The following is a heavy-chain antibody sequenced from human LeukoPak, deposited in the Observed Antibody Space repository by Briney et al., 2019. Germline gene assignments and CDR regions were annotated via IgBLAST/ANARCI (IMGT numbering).Heavy chain of an antibody. CDR2: IYTSGST. V-gene: IGHV4-4*07. CDR3: ARGSYSGSQGDAFDI. D-gene: IGHD1-26*01. Sequence: SETLSLTCTVSGGSISSYYWSWIRQPAGKGLEWIGRIYTSGSTNYNPSLKSRVTMSVDTSKNQFSLKLSSVTAADTAVYYCARGSYSGSQGDAFDIWGQGTMVTVSS. J-gene: IGHJ3*02. CDR1: GGSISSYY.